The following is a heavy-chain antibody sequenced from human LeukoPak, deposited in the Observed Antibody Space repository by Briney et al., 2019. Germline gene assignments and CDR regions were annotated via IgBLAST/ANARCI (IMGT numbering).Heavy chain of an antibody. CDR3: ARDGVSALNLYSDL. J-gene: IGHJ2*01. D-gene: IGHD3-3*01. CDR1: GGSISSYY. V-gene: IGHV4-59*01. CDR2: IYYSGST. Sequence: KPSETLSLTCTVSGGSISSYYWSWIRQPPGKGLEWIGYIYYSGSTNYNPSLKSRVTISVDTSKNQFSLSLISVTAADTAVYYCARDGVSALNLYSDLWGRGTLVTVSS.